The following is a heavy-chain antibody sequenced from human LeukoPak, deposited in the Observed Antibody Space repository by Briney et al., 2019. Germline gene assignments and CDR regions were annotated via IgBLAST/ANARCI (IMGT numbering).Heavy chain of an antibody. CDR2: ITSSSTYI. Sequence: GGSLRLSCAASGFTFSSYNMNWVRQAPGKGLEWVSSITSSSTYIYYADSVKGRFTISRDNAKNSLYLQMNSLRAEDTAVYYCARDNTAAAGHDYWGQGTLVTVSS. J-gene: IGHJ4*02. CDR1: GFTFSSYN. D-gene: IGHD6-13*01. V-gene: IGHV3-21*01. CDR3: ARDNTAAAGHDY.